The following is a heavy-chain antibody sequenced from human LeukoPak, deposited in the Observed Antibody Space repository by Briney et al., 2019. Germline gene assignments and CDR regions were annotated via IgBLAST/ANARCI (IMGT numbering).Heavy chain of an antibody. Sequence: SETLSLTCTVSGGFISSNSAYWSWIRQPPGKALEWIGNIYYSGTTYYNPSLQSRVTISVDTSKNQFSLKLSSVTAADTAVYYCAREIAAAGSGGAFDIWGQGTMVTVSS. CDR3: AREIAAAGSGGAFDI. CDR1: GGFISSNSAY. V-gene: IGHV4-39*07. J-gene: IGHJ3*02. D-gene: IGHD6-13*01. CDR2: IYYSGTT.